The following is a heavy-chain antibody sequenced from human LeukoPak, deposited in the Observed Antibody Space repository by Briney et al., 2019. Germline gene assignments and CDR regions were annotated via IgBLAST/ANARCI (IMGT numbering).Heavy chain of an antibody. D-gene: IGHD3-10*01. J-gene: IGHJ4*02. CDR1: GGSISTYY. CDR2: IHNSGST. Sequence: SETLSLTCTVSGGSISTYYWSWIRQPPGKGLEWLGNIHNSGSTNYNPSLKSRVTISVDTSKNQFSLKLSSVTATDTALYYCTRGNFFGYYFDSWGQGSLATVSS. CDR3: TRGNFFGYYFDS. V-gene: IGHV4-59*01.